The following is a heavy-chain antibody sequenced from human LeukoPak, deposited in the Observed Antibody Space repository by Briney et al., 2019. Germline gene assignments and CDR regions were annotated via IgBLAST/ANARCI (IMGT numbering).Heavy chain of an antibody. CDR2: ISGSGGST. J-gene: IGHJ3*02. D-gene: IGHD3-16*02. V-gene: IGHV3-23*01. CDR1: GFTFSSYA. Sequence: GGPLRLSCAASGFTFSSYAMSWVRQAPGKGLEWVSAISGSGGSTYYADSVKGRFTISRDNSKNTLYLQMNSLRAEDTAVYYCANHESYYDYVWGSYPIDIWGQGTMVTVSS. CDR3: ANHESYYDYVWGSYPIDI.